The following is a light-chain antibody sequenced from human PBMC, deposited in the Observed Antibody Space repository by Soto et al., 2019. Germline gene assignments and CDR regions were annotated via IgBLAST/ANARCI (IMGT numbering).Light chain of an antibody. CDR1: SSDIGAYNY. Sequence: QSVLTQPASVSGSPGQSITISCTGTSSDIGAYNYVSWYQQHPGKDPKLMIYDVSNRPSGVSNRFSGSKSGNTASLTISGLPAEAEADDYCSSYTSRSPVVFGGGTKLTVL. V-gene: IGLV2-14*01. J-gene: IGLJ2*01. CDR2: DVS. CDR3: SSYTSRSPVV.